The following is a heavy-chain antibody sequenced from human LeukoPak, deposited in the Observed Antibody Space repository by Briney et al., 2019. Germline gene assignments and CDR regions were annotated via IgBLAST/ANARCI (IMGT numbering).Heavy chain of an antibody. CDR1: GGSFSGYY. Sequence: PSETLSLTCAVYGGSFSGYYWSWIRQPPGKGVEWIGEINDRGRTNYNPSLKRRVTISVDTSKNQFSLKLSSVTAADTPVYYCARGRRYDFWSGPLGPRNWFDPWGQGTLVTVSS. CDR2: INDRGRT. V-gene: IGHV4-34*01. J-gene: IGHJ5*02. CDR3: ARGRRYDFWSGPLGPRNWFDP. D-gene: IGHD3-3*01.